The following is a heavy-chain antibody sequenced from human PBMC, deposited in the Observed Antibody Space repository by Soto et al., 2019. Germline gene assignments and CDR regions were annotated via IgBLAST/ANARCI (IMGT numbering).Heavy chain of an antibody. Sequence: ASVKVSCKASGGTFSSYAISWVRQAPGQGLEWMGRIIPILGIANYAQKFQGRVTITADKSTSTAYMELSSLRSEDTAVYYGAKTLRGDDDGDFYYYYGMDDWGQGTTVTVSS. CDR3: AKTLRGDDDGDFYYYYGMDD. V-gene: IGHV1-69*04. D-gene: IGHD4-17*01. CDR2: IIPILGIA. CDR1: GGTFSSYA. J-gene: IGHJ6*02.